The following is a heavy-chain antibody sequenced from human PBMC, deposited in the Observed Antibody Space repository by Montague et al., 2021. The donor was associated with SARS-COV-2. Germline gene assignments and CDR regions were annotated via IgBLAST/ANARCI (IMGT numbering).Heavy chain of an antibody. V-gene: IGHV4-61*05. CDR2: IFHIDTA. Sequence: SETRSLTCTVSDGSVISTYPHWHWLRQSPGRGLEWIGGSIFHIDTAAYHTSLMSRVTITVDNSKNLFSLKRTSVAAAVTAVYDCTRGIDSYKAGYWGRGIQDTVPS. CDR1: DGSVISTYPH. D-gene: IGHD6-13*01. CDR3: TRGIDSYKAGY. J-gene: IGHJ4*02.